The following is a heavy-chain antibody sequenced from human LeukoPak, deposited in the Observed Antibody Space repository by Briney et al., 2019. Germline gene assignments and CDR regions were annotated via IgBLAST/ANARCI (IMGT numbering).Heavy chain of an antibody. CDR2: INPNSGGT. V-gene: IGHV1-2*02. D-gene: IGHD3-10*01. CDR1: GYTFTGYY. J-gene: IGHJ5*02. Sequence: ASVKVSCKASGYTFTGYYIHWVRQAPGQGLEWMGWINPNSGGTNYAQKFQGRVTMTRDTSISTACMELSRLRSDDTAVYYCARTRTEYNWFDPWGQGTLVTVSS. CDR3: ARTRTEYNWFDP.